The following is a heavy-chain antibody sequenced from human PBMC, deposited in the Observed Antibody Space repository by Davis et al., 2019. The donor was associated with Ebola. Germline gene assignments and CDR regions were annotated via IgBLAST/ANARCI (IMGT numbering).Heavy chain of an antibody. J-gene: IGHJ3*02. D-gene: IGHD6-13*01. CDR3: ARPLATSGRAYDAFDI. V-gene: IGHV4-34*01. Sequence: ESLRLSCTVSGGSISSYYWSWIRQPPGKGLEWIGEINYSGGTKYNPSLKSRVTISVDRSKNQFSLKLNSVTAADTAVYYCARPLATSGRAYDAFDIWGQGTMVTVSS. CDR2: INYSGGT. CDR1: GGSISSYY.